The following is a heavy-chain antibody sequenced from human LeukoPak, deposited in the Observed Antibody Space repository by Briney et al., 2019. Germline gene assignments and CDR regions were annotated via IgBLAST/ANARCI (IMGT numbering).Heavy chain of an antibody. V-gene: IGHV4-34*01. CDR1: GESFSGYY. J-gene: IGHJ4*02. CDR3: ARWAVVTANYFDY. CDR2: IHHSGST. D-gene: IGHD2-15*01. Sequence: SETLSLTCAVYGESFSGYYWSWIRQPPGKGLEWIGEIHHSGSTNYNPSLKSRVTISIDTSKNQFSLKLSSVTAADTAVYYCARWAVVTANYFDYWGQGTLVTVSS.